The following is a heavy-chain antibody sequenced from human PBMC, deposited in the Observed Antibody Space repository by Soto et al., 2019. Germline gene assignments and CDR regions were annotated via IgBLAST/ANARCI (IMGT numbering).Heavy chain of an antibody. CDR3: ASGLRVAGTGGEGY. D-gene: IGHD6-19*01. CDR2: ISAYNGNT. V-gene: IGHV1-18*01. Sequence: ASVKVSCKASGYTFTSYGISWVRQAPGQGLEWMGWISAYNGNTNYAQKLQGRVTMTTDTSTSTAYMELRSLRSDDTAVYYCASGLRVAGTGGEGYWGQGTLVTVSS. J-gene: IGHJ4*02. CDR1: GYTFTSYG.